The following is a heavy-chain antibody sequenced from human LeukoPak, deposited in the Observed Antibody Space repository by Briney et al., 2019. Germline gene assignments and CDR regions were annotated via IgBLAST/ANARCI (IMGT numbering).Heavy chain of an antibody. Sequence: SETLSLTCTVSGGSISSSSYYWGWIRQPPGKGLEWIGSIYYSGSTYYNPSLKSRVTISVDTSKNQFSLKLSSVTAADTAVYYCARRGSSRYYYYYMDVWGKGTTVTVSS. V-gene: IGHV4-39*01. CDR2: IYYSGST. CDR3: ARRGSSRYYYYYMDV. J-gene: IGHJ6*03. CDR1: GGSISSSSYY.